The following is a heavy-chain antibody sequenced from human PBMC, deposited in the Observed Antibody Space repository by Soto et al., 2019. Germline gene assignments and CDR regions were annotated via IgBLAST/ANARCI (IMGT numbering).Heavy chain of an antibody. CDR2: INHSGST. J-gene: IGHJ4*02. V-gene: IGHV4-34*01. CDR1: GGSFSGYY. CDR3: ARSAARREGYAY. Sequence: PSETLSLTCAVYGGSFSGYYWSWIRQPPGKGLEWIGEINHSGSTNYNPSLKSRVTISVDTSKNQFSLKLSSVTAADTAVYYCARSAARREGYAYWGQGTLDTVSS. D-gene: IGHD6-6*01.